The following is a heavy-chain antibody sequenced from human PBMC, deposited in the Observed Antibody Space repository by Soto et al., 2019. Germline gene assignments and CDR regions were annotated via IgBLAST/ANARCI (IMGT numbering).Heavy chain of an antibody. D-gene: IGHD5-18*01. V-gene: IGHV4-59*01. CDR3: ARHRYSYGVYYFDY. Sequence: PSETLSLTCIVSGGSISSYYWSWIRQPPVKGLEWIGYIYYSGSTNYNPSLKSRVTISVDTSKNQFSLKLSSVTAADTAVYYCARHRYSYGVYYFDYWGQGTLVTVS. CDR1: GGSISSYY. J-gene: IGHJ4*02. CDR2: IYYSGST.